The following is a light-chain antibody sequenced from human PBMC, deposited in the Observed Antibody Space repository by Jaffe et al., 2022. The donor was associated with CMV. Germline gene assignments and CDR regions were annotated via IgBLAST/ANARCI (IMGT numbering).Light chain of an antibody. J-gene: IGKJ1*01. CDR2: GES. V-gene: IGKV3-20*01. Sequence: EIVLTQSPGTLSLSPGERATLSCRASQSVRSTHLAWYQQKPGQAPRILIYGESRRATGIPVRFSASGSGTDFTLTISRLEPEDFAVYYCQQYGSSPETFGQGTKVEIK. CDR1: QSVRSTH. CDR3: QQYGSSPET.